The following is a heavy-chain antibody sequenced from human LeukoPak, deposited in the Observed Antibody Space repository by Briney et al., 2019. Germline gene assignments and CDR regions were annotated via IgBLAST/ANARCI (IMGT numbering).Heavy chain of an antibody. J-gene: IGHJ4*02. CDR3: AGALLWFGEPSHIDY. D-gene: IGHD3-10*01. V-gene: IGHV1-18*01. CDR2: STAYNDNT. CDR1: GYTFTSYG. Sequence: ASVKVSCKASGYTFTSYGINWGRQSPGQGLEWMGWSTAYNDNTNYAQKLQGRVTMTTDTSTSTAYMELRSLRSDDTAVYYCAGALLWFGEPSHIDYWGQGTLVTASS.